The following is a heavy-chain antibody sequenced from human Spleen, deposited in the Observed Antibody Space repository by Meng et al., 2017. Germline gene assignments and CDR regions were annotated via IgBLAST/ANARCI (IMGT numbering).Heavy chain of an antibody. J-gene: IGHJ1*01. Sequence: QVQLQQWGAVLLKPSETLSLTCAVYGGSFSGYYWSWIPQPPGKGLEWIGEINHSGSTNYNPSLKSRVTISVDTSKNQFSLKLSSVTAADTAVYYCARGARNYARKYFQHWGQGTLVTVSS. V-gene: IGHV4-34*01. D-gene: IGHD1-7*01. CDR1: GGSFSGYY. CDR3: ARGARNYARKYFQH. CDR2: INHSGST.